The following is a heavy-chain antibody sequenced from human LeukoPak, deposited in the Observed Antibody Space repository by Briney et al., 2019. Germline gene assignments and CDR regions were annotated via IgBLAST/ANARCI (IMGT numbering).Heavy chain of an antibody. CDR1: GGTFSSHA. D-gene: IGHD3-3*01. CDR3: ARSWSGPPYNWFDP. J-gene: IGHJ5*02. CDR2: IIPIFGTA. Sequence: SVKVSCKASGGTFSSHAISWVRQAPGQGLEWMGGIIPIFGTANYAQKFQGRVTITADESTSTAYMELSSLRSEDTAVYYCARSWSGPPYNWFDPWGQGTLVTVSS. V-gene: IGHV1-69*13.